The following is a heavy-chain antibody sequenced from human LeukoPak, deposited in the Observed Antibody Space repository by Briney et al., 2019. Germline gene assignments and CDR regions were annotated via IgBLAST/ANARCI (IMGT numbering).Heavy chain of an antibody. Sequence: SETLSLTCTVSGGSISSYYRSWIRQPPGKGLEWIGYIYYSGSTNYNPSLKSRVTISVDTSKNQFSLKLSSVTAADTAVYYCAGSGSYVYWGQGTLVTVSS. D-gene: IGHD1-26*01. CDR3: AGSGSYVY. CDR1: GGSISSYY. CDR2: IYYSGST. J-gene: IGHJ4*02. V-gene: IGHV4-59*01.